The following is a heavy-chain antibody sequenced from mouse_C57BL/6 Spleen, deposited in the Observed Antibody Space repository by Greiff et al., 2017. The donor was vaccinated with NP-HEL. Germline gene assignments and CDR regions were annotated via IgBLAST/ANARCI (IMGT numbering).Heavy chain of an antibody. Sequence: QVQLQQSGAELARPGASVKLSCKASGYTFTSYGISWVKQRTGQGLEWIGEIYPRSGNTYYNEKFKGKATLTADKSSSTAYMELRSLTSEDSAVYFGAGWDDYDGDWYFDVWGTGTTVTVSS. V-gene: IGHV1-81*01. D-gene: IGHD2-4*01. CDR2: IYPRSGNT. CDR1: GYTFTSYG. CDR3: AGWDDYDGDWYFDV. J-gene: IGHJ1*03.